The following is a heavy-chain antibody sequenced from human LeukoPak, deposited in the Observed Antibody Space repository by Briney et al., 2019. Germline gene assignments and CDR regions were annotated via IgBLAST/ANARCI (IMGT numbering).Heavy chain of an antibody. Sequence: GGSLRLSCAAFGFTFSSYSMNWVRQAPGKGLEWVSSISGSSTYVYYADSMRGRFTISRDDAKSSLYLQMNSLRAEDTAVYYCARGVSGRYYDFDYWGQGTLVTVSS. J-gene: IGHJ4*02. V-gene: IGHV3-21*06. CDR2: ISGSSTYV. CDR1: GFTFSSYS. D-gene: IGHD1-26*01. CDR3: ARGVSGRYYDFDY.